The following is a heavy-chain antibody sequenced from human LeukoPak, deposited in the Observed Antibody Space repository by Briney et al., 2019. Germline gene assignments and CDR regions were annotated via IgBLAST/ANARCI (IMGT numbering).Heavy chain of an antibody. V-gene: IGHV1-69*05. CDR2: IIPIFGTA. J-gene: IGHJ4*02. CDR1: GGTFSSYA. CDR3: ASDGIAVAGTGDY. D-gene: IGHD6-19*01. Sequence: ASVKVSCKASGGTFSSYAISWVRQAPGQGLEWMGGIIPIFGTANYAQKFQGRVTITTDESTSTAYMELSSLRSEDTAVYYCASDGIAVAGTGDYWGQGTLVTVSS.